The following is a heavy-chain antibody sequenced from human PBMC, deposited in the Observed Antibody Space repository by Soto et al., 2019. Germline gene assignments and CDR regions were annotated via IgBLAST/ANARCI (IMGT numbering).Heavy chain of an antibody. V-gene: IGHV1-69*13. J-gene: IGHJ4*02. D-gene: IGHD2-2*02. CDR3: ASTLLGYCSSTSCYMPL. CDR2: IIPIFGTA. CDR1: GGTFSSYA. Sequence: SVKISCKASGGTFSSYAISWVRQAPGQGLEWMGGIIPIFGTANYAQKFQGRVTITADESTSTAYMELSSLRSEDTAVYYCASTLLGYCSSTSCYMPLWGQGTLVTVSS.